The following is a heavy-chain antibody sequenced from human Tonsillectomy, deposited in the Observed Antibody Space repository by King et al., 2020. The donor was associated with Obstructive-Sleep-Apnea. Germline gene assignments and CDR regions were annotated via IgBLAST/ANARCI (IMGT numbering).Heavy chain of an antibody. J-gene: IGHJ4*02. CDR3: ARAPYDFGANFDY. Sequence: HVQLVESGGGVVQPGRSLRLSCAASGLTFSTYAMHWVRQAPGKGLEWVALISYDGSYKYYADSVKGRFTISRDNSKSTLFLQMNSLRAEDTAVYYCARAPYDFGANFDYWGQGTLVTVSS. D-gene: IGHD3/OR15-3a*01. V-gene: IGHV3-30*04. CDR1: GLTFSTYA. CDR2: ISYDGSYK.